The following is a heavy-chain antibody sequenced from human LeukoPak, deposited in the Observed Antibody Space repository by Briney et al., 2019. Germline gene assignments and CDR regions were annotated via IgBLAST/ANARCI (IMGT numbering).Heavy chain of an antibody. Sequence: PGGSLRLSCAASGFTFSSYAIHWVRQAPGKGLEWVSFISYDGRIKYCADSVKGRLTISRDNSKNTLWLQMNSLRAEDTAIYYCARDLSEKYSIDYWSQGTLVTVSS. J-gene: IGHJ4*02. V-gene: IGHV3-30-3*01. CDR1: GFTFSSYA. CDR2: ISYDGRIK. D-gene: IGHD4-11*01. CDR3: ARDLSEKYSIDY.